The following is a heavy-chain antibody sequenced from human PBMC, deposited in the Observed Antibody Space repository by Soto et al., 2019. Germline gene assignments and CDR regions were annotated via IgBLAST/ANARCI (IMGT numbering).Heavy chain of an antibody. V-gene: IGHV1-2*02. J-gene: IGHJ4*02. D-gene: IGHD1-1*01. CDR3: AGDGVQLELGGARYFDY. Sequence: ASVKVSCKASGYTFTGYYMHWVRQAPGQGLEWMGWINPNSGGTNYAQKFQGRVTMTRDTSISTAYMELSRLRSDDTAVYYCAGDGVQLELGGARYFDYWGQGTLVTVSS. CDR1: GYTFTGYY. CDR2: INPNSGGT.